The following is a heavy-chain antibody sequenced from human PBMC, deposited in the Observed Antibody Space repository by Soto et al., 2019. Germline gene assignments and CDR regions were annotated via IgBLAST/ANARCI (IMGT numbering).Heavy chain of an antibody. J-gene: IGHJ3*02. CDR1: VGTFSSYA. D-gene: IGHD5-12*01. Sequence: SVKLSCKSSVGTFSSYASICVRPAPGQGLEWMGGIIPIFGTANYAQKFQGRVTITADKSTSTAYMELSSLRSEDTAVYYCARTRDGYNSDAFDIWGQGKMVTVSS. V-gene: IGHV1-69*06. CDR2: IIPIFGTA. CDR3: ARTRDGYNSDAFDI.